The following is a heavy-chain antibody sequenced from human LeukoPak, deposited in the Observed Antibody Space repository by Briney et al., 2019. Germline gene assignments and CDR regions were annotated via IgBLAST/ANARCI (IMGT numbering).Heavy chain of an antibody. V-gene: IGHV1-18*01. CDR2: ISAYNGNT. Sequence: ASVTVSFTCSVYTFTIYGISWVRQAPGQGLGWMGWISAYNGNTNYAQKLQGRVTMTTDTSTSTAYMKLRSLRSDDTAVYYCARDKGDFWSGSPLGFGPWGRGTLVTVSS. D-gene: IGHD3-3*01. CDR3: ARDKGDFWSGSPLGFGP. J-gene: IGHJ5*02. CDR1: VYTFTIYG.